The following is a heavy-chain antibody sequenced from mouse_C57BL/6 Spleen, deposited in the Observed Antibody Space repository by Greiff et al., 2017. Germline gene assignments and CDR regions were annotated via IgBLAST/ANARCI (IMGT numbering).Heavy chain of an antibody. CDR1: GYTFTSYW. CDR2: IHPNSGST. J-gene: IGHJ4*01. CDR3: ARSYDYDGDYDTRDY. V-gene: IGHV1-64*01. D-gene: IGHD2-4*01. Sequence: QVQLQQPGAELVKPGASVKLSCKASGYTFTSYWMHWVKQRPGQGLEWIGMIHPNSGSTNYNEKFKSKATLTVDKSSSTAYMQLSSLTSEDSAVYYCARSYDYDGDYDTRDYWGQGTSVTVSS.